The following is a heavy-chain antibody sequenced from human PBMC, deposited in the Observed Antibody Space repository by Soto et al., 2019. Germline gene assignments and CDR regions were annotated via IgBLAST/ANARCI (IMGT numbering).Heavy chain of an antibody. D-gene: IGHD3-22*01. V-gene: IGHV4-59*02. CDR3: ASSYYDSTGFAVDP. CDR1: GASVSNGY. Sequence: QMQLQASGPGLVKPSETLSLTCNVSGASVSNGYWSWIRQPPGKGLEWIGFMYFGGSFNYNPSLTSRATISVETSKNQFSMKLTYVTASDTAVYYCASSYYDSTGFAVDPWGQGTLVTVSS. CDR2: MYFGGSF. J-gene: IGHJ5*02.